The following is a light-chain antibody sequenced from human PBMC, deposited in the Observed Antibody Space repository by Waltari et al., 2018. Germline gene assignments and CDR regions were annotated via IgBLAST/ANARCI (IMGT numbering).Light chain of an antibody. CDR1: QRLSYSY. CDR3: QEYGRS. CDR2: GAS. Sequence: EIVLTQSPGTLSLSPGETATLSCRASQRLSYSYLAWYQQKPGQAPRRIIYGASNRATGIPDRFGGSGSGSGTDFTLTISSLEPEDFAVYYCQEYGRSFGQGARLEIK. V-gene: IGKV3-20*01. J-gene: IGKJ5*01.